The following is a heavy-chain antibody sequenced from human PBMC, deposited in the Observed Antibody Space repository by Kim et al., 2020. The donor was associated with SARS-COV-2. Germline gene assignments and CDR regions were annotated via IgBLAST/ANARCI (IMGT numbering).Heavy chain of an antibody. Sequence: YAQKLQGRVTMTTDTSTSTAYMELRSLRSDDTAVYYCAREYGITAAGIDYWGQGTLVTVSS. CDR3: AREYGITAAGIDY. J-gene: IGHJ4*02. V-gene: IGHV1-18*01. D-gene: IGHD6-13*01.